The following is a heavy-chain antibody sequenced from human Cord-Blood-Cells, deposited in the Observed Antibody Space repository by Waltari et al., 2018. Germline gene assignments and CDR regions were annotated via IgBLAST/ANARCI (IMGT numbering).Heavy chain of an antibody. CDR2: IYYSGST. J-gene: IGHJ3*02. V-gene: IGHV4-59*11. CDR3: ARDSPAVAHYSAFDI. Sequence: QVQLQESGPGLVKPSETLSLTCTVSGGSISSHYWSWIRQPPGKGLEWIGYIYYSGSTNSNPSLKSRVTISVDTSKNQFSLKLSSVTAADTAVYYCARDSPAVAHYSAFDIWGQGTMVTVSS. D-gene: IGHD1-26*01. CDR1: GGSISSHY.